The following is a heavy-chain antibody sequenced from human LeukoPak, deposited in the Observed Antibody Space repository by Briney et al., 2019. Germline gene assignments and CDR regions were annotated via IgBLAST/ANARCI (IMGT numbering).Heavy chain of an antibody. Sequence: GSLRLSCAASGFTFSNYWMSWVRQAPGKGLEWVAKIKEDGSEKYYVDSVKGRFTISRDNAKNSLYLQMNSLRAEDTAVYYCARAGYSYGFDYWGQGTLVTVSS. D-gene: IGHD5-18*01. V-gene: IGHV3-7*04. CDR3: ARAGYSYGFDY. CDR2: IKEDGSEK. CDR1: GFTFSNYW. J-gene: IGHJ4*02.